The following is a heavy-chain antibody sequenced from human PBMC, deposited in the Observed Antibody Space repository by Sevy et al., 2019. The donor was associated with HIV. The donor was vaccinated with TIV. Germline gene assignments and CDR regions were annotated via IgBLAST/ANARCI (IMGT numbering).Heavy chain of an antibody. Sequence: GGSLRLSCAASGFTFDDYAMHWVRQAPGKGLEWVSGISWNSGSIGYADSVKGRFTISRDNAKNSLYLQMNSLRAEDTALYYSAITGYSSGWTHLDYWGQGTLVTVSS. CDR1: GFTFDDYA. CDR3: AITGYSSGWTHLDY. D-gene: IGHD6-19*01. V-gene: IGHV3-9*01. J-gene: IGHJ4*02. CDR2: ISWNSGSI.